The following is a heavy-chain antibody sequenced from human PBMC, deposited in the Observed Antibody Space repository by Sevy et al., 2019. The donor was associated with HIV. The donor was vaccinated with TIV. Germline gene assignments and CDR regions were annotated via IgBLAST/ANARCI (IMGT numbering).Heavy chain of an antibody. CDR2: INPNSGGT. V-gene: IGHV1-2*02. J-gene: IGHJ6*02. CDR3: ARVRISDYYYYYGMDV. Sequence: ASVKVSCKASGYTFTGYYMHWVRQAPGQGLEWMGWINPNSGGTNYAQKFQGRVTMTRETSISTAYMELSRLRSDDTAVYYCARVRISDYYYYYGMDVWGQGTTVTVSS. D-gene: IGHD2-15*01. CDR1: GYTFTGYY.